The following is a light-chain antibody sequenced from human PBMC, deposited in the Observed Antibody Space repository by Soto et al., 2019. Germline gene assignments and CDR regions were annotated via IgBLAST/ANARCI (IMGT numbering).Light chain of an antibody. CDR3: QSYDNSLSVYV. CDR1: SCNSGAHYD. Sequence: QSVLTQPPSVSGAPGQRVTISCTGSSCNSGAHYDVHWYQQLPGTAPKLLIYGNSNRPSGVPDRFSGSKSGTSASLAITGLQAEDEADYYCQSYDNSLSVYVYGTGTKLTVL. CDR2: GNS. J-gene: IGLJ1*01. V-gene: IGLV1-40*01.